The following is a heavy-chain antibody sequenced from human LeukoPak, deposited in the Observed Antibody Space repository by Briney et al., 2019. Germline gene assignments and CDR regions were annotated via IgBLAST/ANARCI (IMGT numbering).Heavy chain of an antibody. CDR1: GFTFSSYG. CDR3: AILRGYYYDSSGYYRHDAFDI. D-gene: IGHD3-22*01. Sequence: GGSLRLSCAASGFTFSSYGVNWVRQAPGKGLEWVSYISSSGSTIYYADSVKGRFTISRDNAKNSLYLQMNSLRAEDTAVYYCAILRGYYYDSSGYYRHDAFDIWGQGTMVTVSS. J-gene: IGHJ3*02. CDR2: ISSSGSTI. V-gene: IGHV3-48*03.